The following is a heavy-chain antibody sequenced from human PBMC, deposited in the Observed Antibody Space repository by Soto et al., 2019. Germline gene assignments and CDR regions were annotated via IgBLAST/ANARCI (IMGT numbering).Heavy chain of an antibody. CDR1: GGSISSGDYY. V-gene: IGHV4-30-4*01. CDR2: IYYSGST. Sequence: QVQLQESGPGLVKPSQTLSLTCTVSGGSISSGDYYWSWIRQPPGKGLEWIGYIYYSGSTYYNPSLKSRVTTTVDTSKSQCSLKLSSVTAADTAVYYCARVGLRDYYYGMDVWGQGTTVTVSS. J-gene: IGHJ6*02. CDR3: ARVGLRDYYYGMDV. D-gene: IGHD5-18*01.